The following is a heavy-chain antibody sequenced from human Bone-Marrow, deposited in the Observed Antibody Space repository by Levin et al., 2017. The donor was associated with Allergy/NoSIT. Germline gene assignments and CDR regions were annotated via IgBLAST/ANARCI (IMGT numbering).Heavy chain of an antibody. Sequence: GGSLRLSCAASGFTFSSYAMHWVRQAPGKGLEWVAVISYDGSNKYYADSVKGRFTISRDNSKNTLYLQMNSLRAEDTAVYYCAREYSSSSRGFDYWGQGTLVTVSS. V-gene: IGHV3-30-3*01. CDR2: ISYDGSNK. CDR3: AREYSSSSRGFDY. D-gene: IGHD6-13*01. CDR1: GFTFSSYA. J-gene: IGHJ4*02.